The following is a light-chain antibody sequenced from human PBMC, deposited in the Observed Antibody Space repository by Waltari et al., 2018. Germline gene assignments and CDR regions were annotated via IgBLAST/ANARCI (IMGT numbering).Light chain of an antibody. J-gene: IGKJ1*01. V-gene: IGKV1-39*01. Sequence: DVQMTQSPSSLSASVGDRVTITCRASQNLSNYLNWYQQRPGKAPQLLIYAASSLQSGVPSRFSGSGSGTDFTLTISSLQPDDFATYYCQQYNSQWTFGQGTKVEIK. CDR2: AAS. CDR3: QQYNSQWT. CDR1: QNLSNY.